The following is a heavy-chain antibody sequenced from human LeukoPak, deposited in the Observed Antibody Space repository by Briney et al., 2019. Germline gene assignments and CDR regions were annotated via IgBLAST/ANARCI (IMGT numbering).Heavy chain of an antibody. J-gene: IGHJ4*02. CDR3: ARDKGRVLDYYGSGRDY. CDR1: GYTFNSYA. V-gene: IGHV1-18*04. Sequence: ASVKVSCKTSGYTFNSYALSWVRQAPGQGLEWMGWISAYNGNTNYAQKLQGRVTLTTGTSTNTAYMELRSLRSDDTAMYYCARDKGRVLDYYGSGRDYWGQGTLVTVSS. CDR2: ISAYNGNT. D-gene: IGHD3-10*01.